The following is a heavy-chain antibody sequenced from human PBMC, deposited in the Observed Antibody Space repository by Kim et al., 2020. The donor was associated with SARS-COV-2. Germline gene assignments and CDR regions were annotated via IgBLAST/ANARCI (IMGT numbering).Heavy chain of an antibody. D-gene: IGHD3-9*01. V-gene: IGHV1-69*01. CDR3: ATRNYDLLTGAFDY. J-gene: IGHJ4*02. Sequence: YRQKFQDRFTITVDESTSTVYMELSSLTSEDTAVYFCATRNYDLLTGAFDYWGQGTLVTVSS.